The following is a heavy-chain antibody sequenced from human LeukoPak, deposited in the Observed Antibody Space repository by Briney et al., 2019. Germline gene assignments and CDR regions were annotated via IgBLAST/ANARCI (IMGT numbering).Heavy chain of an antibody. CDR3: ARSRGNYYYYYMDV. CDR1: VGSISSYY. CDR2: IYYSGST. J-gene: IGHJ6*03. V-gene: IGHV4-59*01. D-gene: IGHD3-10*01. Sequence: SETLSLTCTVSVGSISSYYWSWIRQPPGNGLEWIGYIYYSGSTNYNPSLKSRVTISVDTSKNQFSLKLSSVTAADTAVYYCARSRGNYYYYYMDVWGKGTTVTVSS.